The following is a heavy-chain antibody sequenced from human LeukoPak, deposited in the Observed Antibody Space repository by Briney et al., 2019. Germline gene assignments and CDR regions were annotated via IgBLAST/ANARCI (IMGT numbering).Heavy chain of an antibody. V-gene: IGHV3-23*01. D-gene: IGHD6-6*01. CDR2: IIDSGGST. J-gene: IGHJ4*02. CDR3: AKRYYSSSRTSYCFDY. CDR1: GFTFSTYA. Sequence: GGSLRLSCAASGFTFSTYAMSWVRQAPGKGLEWVSAIIDSGGSTFYADSVKGRFTISRDNSKNTLYLQMNSLRAEDTAVYYCAKRYYSSSRTSYCFDYWGQGTLVTVSS.